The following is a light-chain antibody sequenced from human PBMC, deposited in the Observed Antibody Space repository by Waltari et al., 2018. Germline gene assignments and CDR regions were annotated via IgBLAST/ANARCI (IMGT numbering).Light chain of an antibody. Sequence: EVLMTQSPPTMSVSLGERATLSCRASQSIARNLAGYQQKPGQAPRPLIYGASTRATDVPDRFSGSGSGTEFTLTISSLQSEDCAVYYCQQYNNWRTFGQGTKLEIK. CDR2: GAS. J-gene: IGKJ2*01. CDR1: QSIARN. CDR3: QQYNNWRT. V-gene: IGKV3-15*01.